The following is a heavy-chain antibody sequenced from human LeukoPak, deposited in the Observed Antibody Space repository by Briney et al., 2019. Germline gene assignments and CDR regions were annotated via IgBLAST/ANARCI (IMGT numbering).Heavy chain of an antibody. J-gene: IGHJ6*03. V-gene: IGHV3-7*01. CDR1: GFTFSSYW. CDR3: ARDLSHSSGWSSSPYYYYYMDV. Sequence: GGSLRLSCAASGFTFSSYWMSWVRQAPGKGLEWVANIKQDGSEKYYVDSVKGRFTISRDNAKNSLYLQMNSLRAEDTAVYYCARDLSHSSGWSSSPYYYYYMDVWGKGTTVTVSS. D-gene: IGHD6-19*01. CDR2: IKQDGSEK.